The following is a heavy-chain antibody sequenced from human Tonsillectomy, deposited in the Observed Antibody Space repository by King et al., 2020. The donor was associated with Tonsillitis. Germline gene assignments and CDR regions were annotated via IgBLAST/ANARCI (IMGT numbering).Heavy chain of an antibody. CDR2: INAYNGNT. Sequence: QLVQSGAEVKKPGASVKVSCKTSGYTFNNYAINWVRQAPGQGLEWMGWINAYNGNTNYEQKFQGRVTMTTNTSTSTANMEVGSLRFDDTAVYFCARVGYNSYFDFWGQGTLVTVSS. CDR3: ARVGYNSYFDF. V-gene: IGHV1-18*01. J-gene: IGHJ4*02. CDR1: GYTFNNYA. D-gene: IGHD1-1*01.